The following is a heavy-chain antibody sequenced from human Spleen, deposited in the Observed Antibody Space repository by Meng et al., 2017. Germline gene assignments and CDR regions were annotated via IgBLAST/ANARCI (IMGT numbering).Heavy chain of an antibody. CDR3: ARGGINFDAFDI. J-gene: IGHJ3*02. V-gene: IGHV4-59*01. D-gene: IGHD2-21*01. CDR1: DDSISSYY. Sequence: SETLSLTCTVSDDSISSYYWNWIRQPPGKGLEWIGFIYHNGDTNYNPSLKSRVTISVDTSKNQFSLKLVSVTAADTAVYYCARGGINFDAFDIWGQGTMVTVSS. CDR2: IYHNGDT.